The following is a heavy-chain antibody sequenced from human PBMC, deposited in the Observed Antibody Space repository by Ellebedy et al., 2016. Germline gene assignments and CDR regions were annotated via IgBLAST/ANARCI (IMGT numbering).Heavy chain of an antibody. J-gene: IGHJ5*02. CDR3: AKESGGNSHWFDP. Sequence: GESLKISCAASGFTFSSYAMSWVRQAPGKGLEWVSAISGSGGSTYYADSVKGRFTISRDNSKNTLYLQMNSLRAEDTAVYYCAKESGGNSHWFDPWGQGTLVTVSS. V-gene: IGHV3-23*01. CDR2: ISGSGGST. D-gene: IGHD4-23*01. CDR1: GFTFSSYA.